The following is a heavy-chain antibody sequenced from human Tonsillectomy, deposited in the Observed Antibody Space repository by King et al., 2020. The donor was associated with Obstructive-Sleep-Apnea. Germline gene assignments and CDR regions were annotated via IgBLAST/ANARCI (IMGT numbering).Heavy chain of an antibody. D-gene: IGHD5-18*01. CDR2: IRYDGINK. CDR3: AKVDDTALDY. J-gene: IGHJ4*02. Sequence: QVQLVESGGGVVQPGRSLRLSCAASGFTFSNYGMHWVRQAPGKGLEWVAFIRYDGINKYYRDSVKGRFTISRDNSKNTLYLQMNRLRAEDTAVYFCAKVDDTALDYWGQGTLVTVSS. CDR1: GFTFSNYG. V-gene: IGHV3-30*02.